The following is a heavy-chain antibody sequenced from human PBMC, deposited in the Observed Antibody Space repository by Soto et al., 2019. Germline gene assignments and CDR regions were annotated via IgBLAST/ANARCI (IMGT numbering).Heavy chain of an antibody. CDR1: GGSFSSSNW. J-gene: IGHJ5*02. Sequence: SETLSLTCAVSGGSFSSSNWWSWVRQPPGKELEWIGEIYHSGSTNYNPSLKSRVTISVEKSKNQFSLKLTSVTAADLAVFFCARGTYSSGFWFDPWGQGTLVTVSS. CDR3: ARGTYSSGFWFDP. CDR2: IYHSGST. V-gene: IGHV4-4*02. D-gene: IGHD6-25*01.